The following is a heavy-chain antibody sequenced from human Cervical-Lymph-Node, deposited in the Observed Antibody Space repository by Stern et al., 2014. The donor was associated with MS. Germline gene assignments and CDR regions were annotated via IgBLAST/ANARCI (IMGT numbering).Heavy chain of an antibody. CDR2: VHYSGTT. V-gene: IGHV4-59*08. CDR3: AGSGTYYPDY. J-gene: IGHJ4*02. CDR1: GGSISSYY. Sequence: VQLVESGPGLVKPSETLSLTCSVSGGSISSYYWNWIRQPPGKGLEWIANVHYSGTTNYNPSLKSRVTILLDTSMNQISLNLTSVTAADTAVYYCAGSGTYYPDYWGQGILVTVSS. D-gene: IGHD3-3*01.